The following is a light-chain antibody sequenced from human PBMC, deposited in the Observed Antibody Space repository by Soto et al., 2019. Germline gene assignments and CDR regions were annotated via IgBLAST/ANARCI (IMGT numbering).Light chain of an antibody. CDR1: SSDVGGYNY. Sequence: QSVLTQPASVSGSPGQSIPISCTGTSSDVGGYNYVSWYQQHPGKAPKLMIYEVSNRPSGVSNRFSGSKSGNTASLTISGLKAEDEADYYCSSYTSTLYVFGTGTKVTVL. V-gene: IGLV2-14*01. CDR2: EVS. CDR3: SSYTSTLYV. J-gene: IGLJ1*01.